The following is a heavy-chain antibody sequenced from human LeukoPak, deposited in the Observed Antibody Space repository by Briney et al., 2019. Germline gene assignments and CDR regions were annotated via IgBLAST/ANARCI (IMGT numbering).Heavy chain of an antibody. Sequence: LAGGSLRLSCAASGFTFSTYWMSLVRQVPGKGLEWVAVINQDGSEAYYVGSVKGRFTISRDNAKGSVYLQMNSLRGEDTAIYFCERDKVEATTTGTLLDSWGQGTLVTVSA. CDR1: GFTFSTYW. CDR3: ERDKVEATTTGTLLDS. J-gene: IGHJ4*02. V-gene: IGHV3-7*01. D-gene: IGHD1-26*01. CDR2: INQDGSEA.